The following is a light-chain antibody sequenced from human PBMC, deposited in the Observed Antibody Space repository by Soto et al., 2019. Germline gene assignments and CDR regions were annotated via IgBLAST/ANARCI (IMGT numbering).Light chain of an antibody. V-gene: IGKV4-1*01. CDR2: WAS. CDR1: QSVLYSSNNKNY. CDR3: QQYYSTHQVT. J-gene: IGKJ4*01. Sequence: DIVMTQSPDSLAVSLGEGATINCKSSQSVLYSSNNKNYLAWYQQKPGQPPKLLIYWASTRESGVPDRFSGSGSGTDFTLTISSLQAEDVAVYYCQQYYSTHQVTLSGGTKVDIK.